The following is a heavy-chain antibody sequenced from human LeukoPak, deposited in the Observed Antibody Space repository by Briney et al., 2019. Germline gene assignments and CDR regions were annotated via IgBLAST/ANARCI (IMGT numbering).Heavy chain of an antibody. CDR2: ISGSGGST. V-gene: IGHV3-23*01. CDR3: AKDSQIVVVPAAMTDY. CDR1: GFTFSSYA. J-gene: IGHJ4*02. D-gene: IGHD2-2*01. Sequence: GGSLRLSCAASGFTFSSYAMSWVRQAPGKGLEWVSAISGSGGSTYYADSVKGRFTISRDNSKNTLYLQMNSLRAEDTAVYYCAKDSQIVVVPAAMTDYWAQGPLVTVS.